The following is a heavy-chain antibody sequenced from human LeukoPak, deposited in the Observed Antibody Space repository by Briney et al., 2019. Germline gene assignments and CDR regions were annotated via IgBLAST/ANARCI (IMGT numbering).Heavy chain of an antibody. J-gene: IGHJ3*02. CDR1: GFTFSSYA. CDR3: ARDGKIGPFGAAHDAFDI. Sequence: PGGSLRLSCAASGFTFSSYAMSWVRQAPGKGLEWVSAISGSGGSTYYADSVKGRFTISRDNAKNSLYLQMNSLRAEDTAVYYCARDGKIGPFGAAHDAFDIWGQGTMVTVSS. CDR2: ISGSGGST. D-gene: IGHD6-13*01. V-gene: IGHV3-23*01.